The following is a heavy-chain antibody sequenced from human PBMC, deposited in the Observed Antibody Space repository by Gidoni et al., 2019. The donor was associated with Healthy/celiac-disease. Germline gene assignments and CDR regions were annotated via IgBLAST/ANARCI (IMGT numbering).Heavy chain of an antibody. CDR2: ISSSGSTI. CDR3: AREPYDSSGYDY. D-gene: IGHD3-22*01. Sequence: VQLVESGGGWVNLGGARRLSCAAPGFTSSDYYMSWILQAPGKGLEWVSYISSSGSTIYYADSVKGRFTISRDNAKNSLYLQMNSLRAEDTAVYYCAREPYDSSGYDYWGQGTLVTVSS. CDR1: GFTSSDYY. J-gene: IGHJ4*02. V-gene: IGHV3-11*01.